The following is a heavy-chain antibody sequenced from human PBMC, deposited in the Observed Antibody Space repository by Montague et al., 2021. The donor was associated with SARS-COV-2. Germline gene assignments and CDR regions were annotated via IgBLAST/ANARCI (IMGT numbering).Heavy chain of an antibody. CDR1: GGSISSYY. D-gene: IGHD1-1*01. V-gene: IGHV4-59*01. CDR2: LYYSGST. J-gene: IGHJ6*03. Sequence: SETRSLTCTVSGGSISSYYWSWIRQPPGKGLEWIGYLYYSGSTNYNPSLKSRVTISVDTSKNQFSLRLNSVTAADTAVYYCARRPPGYRYFYYLDVWGKGTTVTVSS. CDR3: ARRPPGYRYFYYLDV.